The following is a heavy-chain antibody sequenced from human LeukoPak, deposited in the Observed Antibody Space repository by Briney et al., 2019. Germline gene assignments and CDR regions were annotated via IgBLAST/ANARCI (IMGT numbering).Heavy chain of an antibody. CDR3: ARGWGNQGHDF. D-gene: IGHD3-16*01. CDR2: ISSSSSTI. J-gene: IGHJ4*02. Sequence: GGSLRLSCAASGFTFSSYSMNWVRQAPGKGLEWVSYISSSSSTIYYADSVKGRFTISRDNAKNSLYLQMNSLRAEDTAVYYCARGWGNQGHDFWGQGTLATVSS. V-gene: IGHV3-48*04. CDR1: GFTFSSYS.